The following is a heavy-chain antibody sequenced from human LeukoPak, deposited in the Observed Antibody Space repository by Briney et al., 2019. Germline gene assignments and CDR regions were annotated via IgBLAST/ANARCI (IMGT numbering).Heavy chain of an antibody. J-gene: IGHJ3*02. V-gene: IGHV4-34*01. CDR3: ASGMITFGGVPTNDAFDI. D-gene: IGHD3-16*01. CDR1: GGSFSGYY. Sequence: PSETLCLTCAVYGGSFSGYYWSWIRQPPGKGLEWIGEINHSGSTNYNPSLKSRVTISVDTSKNQFSLKLSSVTAADTAVYYCASGMITFGGVPTNDAFDIWGQGTMVTVSS. CDR2: INHSGST.